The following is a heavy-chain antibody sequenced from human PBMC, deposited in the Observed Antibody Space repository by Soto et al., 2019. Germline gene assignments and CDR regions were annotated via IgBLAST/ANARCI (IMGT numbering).Heavy chain of an antibody. D-gene: IGHD2-2*01. CDR2: IYYSGST. CDR1: GGSISSYY. J-gene: IGHJ5*02. Sequence: QVQLQESGPGLVKPSETLSLTCTVSGGSISSYYWSWIRQPPRKGLEWIGYIYYSGSTNYNPSLKSRVTISVDTSKNQFSLKLSSVTAADTAVYYCARVVVVPAAVGGNWFDPWGQGTLVTVSS. CDR3: ARVVVVPAAVGGNWFDP. V-gene: IGHV4-59*01.